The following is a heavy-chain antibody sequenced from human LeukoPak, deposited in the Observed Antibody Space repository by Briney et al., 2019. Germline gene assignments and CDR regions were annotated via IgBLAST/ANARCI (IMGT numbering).Heavy chain of an antibody. Sequence: GGSLRLSCVASGFSFNNYGFHWVRQAPGKGLEWVADIYYDGSTKYYGDSVKGRFTISRDNSENTLYLRMNSLRAEDTAVYYCARDSSGGGWRYFDYWGQGTLVTVSS. J-gene: IGHJ4*02. CDR2: IYYDGSTK. V-gene: IGHV3-33*01. CDR3: ARDSSGGGWRYFDY. CDR1: GFSFNNYG. D-gene: IGHD6-19*01.